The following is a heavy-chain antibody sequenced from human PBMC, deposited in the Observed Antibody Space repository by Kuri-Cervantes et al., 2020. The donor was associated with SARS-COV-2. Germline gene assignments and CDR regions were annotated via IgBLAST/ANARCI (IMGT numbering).Heavy chain of an antibody. V-gene: IGHV1-2*02. J-gene: IGHJ4*02. CDR2: INPNSGGT. CDR1: GYTFTGYY. CDR3: ARGGKYQLLYRCEYYFDY. Sequence: ASVKVSCKASGYTFTGYYMHWVRQAPGQGLEWMGWINPNSGGTNYAQKFQGRVTMTRDTSISTAYMELSRLRSDDTAVYYCARGGKYQLLYRCEYYFDYLGQGTLVTVSS. D-gene: IGHD2-2*02.